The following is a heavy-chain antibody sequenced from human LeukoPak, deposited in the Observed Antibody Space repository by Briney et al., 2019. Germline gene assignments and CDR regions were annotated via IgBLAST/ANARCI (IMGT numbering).Heavy chain of an antibody. D-gene: IGHD2-15*01. CDR1: GFTFSSYG. CDR2: IRFDGTNK. CDR3: AKDQPNCSGGTCYPRVFDY. Sequence: PGGSLRLSCAASGFTFSSYGTHWVRQAPRKRLEWVAFIRFDGTNKYYADSVKGRFTISRDNSKNTLYLQMNSLRAEDTAVYYCAKDQPNCSGGTCYPRVFDYWGQGTLVTVSS. J-gene: IGHJ4*02. V-gene: IGHV3-30*02.